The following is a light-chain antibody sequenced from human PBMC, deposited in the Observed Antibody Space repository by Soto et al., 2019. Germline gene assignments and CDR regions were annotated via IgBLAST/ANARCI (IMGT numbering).Light chain of an antibody. CDR2: DAS. CDR3: QQRSNWLWT. J-gene: IGKJ1*01. CDR1: QSVSTY. Sequence: EIVLTQSPATLSLSPGERATLSCRTSQSVSTYLAWYQQKPDQAPRLLIYDASNRATGIPARFSGSGSGTDFTLTISSLEPEDFAVYYCQQRSNWLWTFGQGTKAEIK. V-gene: IGKV3-11*01.